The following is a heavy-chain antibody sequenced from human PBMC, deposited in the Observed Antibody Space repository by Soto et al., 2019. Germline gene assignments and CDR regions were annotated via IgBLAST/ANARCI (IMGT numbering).Heavy chain of an antibody. Sequence: QVQLQESGPGLVKPSQTLSLTCTVSGGSISSGGYYWSWIRQHPGKGLEWIGYIYYSGSTYYNPSLKSRVTISVDTSKNQFSLKLSSVTAADTAVYYCARGLWAAAGTAEVIVWFDPWGQGTLVTVSS. CDR1: GGSISSGGYY. CDR3: ARGLWAAAGTAEVIVWFDP. D-gene: IGHD6-13*01. V-gene: IGHV4-31*03. J-gene: IGHJ5*02. CDR2: IYYSGST.